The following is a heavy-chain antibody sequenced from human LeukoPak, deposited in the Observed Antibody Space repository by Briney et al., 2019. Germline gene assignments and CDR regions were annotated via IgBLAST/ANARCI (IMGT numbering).Heavy chain of an antibody. CDR1: GFTFSSYA. CDR3: ARDRDGYGPFDY. J-gene: IGHJ4*02. D-gene: IGHD5-24*01. CDR2: ISYDGSNK. V-gene: IGHV3-30*04. Sequence: PGRSLRLSCAASGFTFSSYAMHWVRRAPGKGLEWVAVISYDGSNKYYADSVKGRFTISRDNSKNTLYLQMNSLRAEDTAVYYCARDRDGYGPFDYWGQGTLVTVSS.